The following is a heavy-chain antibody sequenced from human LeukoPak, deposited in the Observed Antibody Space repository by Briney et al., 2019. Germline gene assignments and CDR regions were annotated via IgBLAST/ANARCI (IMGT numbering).Heavy chain of an antibody. Sequence: PGTSLRLSCAASGFTFRRHGMHWVRQAPGKGLEWVAFIWYDGSNKYYTDSVKGRFTISRDNSKNTLYLQMNSLRAEDTAVYYCAGDRATSYFDYWGQGALVTISS. CDR1: GFTFRRHG. CDR2: IWYDGSNK. CDR3: AGDRATSYFDY. J-gene: IGHJ4*02. D-gene: IGHD1-26*01. V-gene: IGHV3-33*01.